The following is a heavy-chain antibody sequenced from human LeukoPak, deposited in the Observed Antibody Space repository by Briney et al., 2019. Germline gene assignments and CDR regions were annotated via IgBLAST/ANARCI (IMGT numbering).Heavy chain of an antibody. V-gene: IGHV3-7*01. J-gene: IGHJ4*02. D-gene: IGHD3-3*01. CDR2: IKQDGSEK. Sequence: GGSLRLSCAASGFTFSSYWMSWVRQAPGKGLEWVANIKQDGSEKYYVDSVKGRFTISRDNAKNSLYLRMNSLRAEDTAVYYCARGGDFWSGYFYYFDYWGQGTLVTVSS. CDR3: ARGGDFWSGYFYYFDY. CDR1: GFTFSSYW.